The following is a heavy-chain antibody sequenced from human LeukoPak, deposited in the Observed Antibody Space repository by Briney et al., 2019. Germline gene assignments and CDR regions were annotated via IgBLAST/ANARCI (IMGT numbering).Heavy chain of an antibody. J-gene: IGHJ4*02. CDR2: IYFSGTA. D-gene: IGHD6-13*01. CDR3: ARDRYSSSWYFFDY. V-gene: IGHV4-59*12. Sequence: SETLSLTCAVSGGSIINYCWSWIRQPPGRALEWIGYIYFSGTANYNPSLKSRVTISVDTSKNQFSLKLSSVTAADTAVYYCARDRYSSSWYFFDYWGQGTLVTVSS. CDR1: GGSIINYC.